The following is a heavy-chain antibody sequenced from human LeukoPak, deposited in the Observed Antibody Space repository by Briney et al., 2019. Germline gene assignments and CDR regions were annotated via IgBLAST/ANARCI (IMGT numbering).Heavy chain of an antibody. CDR3: AKDGPSWGSYLHY. D-gene: IGHD3-16*02. Sequence: PGGSLRLSCVASEFTFNNYAINWVRQAPGKGLEWVSSLTGGGDDAHFADSVKGRFAISRDNSRGTLYLQMNSLRAEDTAIYYCAKDGPSWGSYLHYWGQGILVTVSS. CDR1: EFTFNNYA. J-gene: IGHJ4*02. CDR2: LTGGGDDA. V-gene: IGHV3-23*01.